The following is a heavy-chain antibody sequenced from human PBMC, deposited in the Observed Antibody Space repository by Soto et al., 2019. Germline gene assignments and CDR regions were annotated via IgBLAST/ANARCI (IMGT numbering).Heavy chain of an antibody. CDR1: GFTFSSYA. V-gene: IGHV3-23*01. CDR3: AKGSLPRRRYNWNDFDALDI. J-gene: IGHJ3*02. CDR2: ISGSGCST. D-gene: IGHD1-20*01. Sequence: EVQLLESGGGLVQPGGSLRLSCAASGFTFSSYAMSWVRQAPGKGLEWVSAISGSGCSTYYADSVKGRFTISRDNSKNTLYLQMNSLRAEDTAVYDCAKGSLPRRRYNWNDFDALDIWGQGTMVTVSS.